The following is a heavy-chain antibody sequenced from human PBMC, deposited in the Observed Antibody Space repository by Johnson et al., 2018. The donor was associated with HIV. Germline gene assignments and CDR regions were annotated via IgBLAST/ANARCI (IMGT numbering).Heavy chain of an antibody. Sequence: VQLVESGGSVVRPGGSLRLSCAASGFTFDDYGMSWVRQAPGKGLEWVSGINWNGGNTHYAASVKGRFTISRDNSKNSLYLQMNSLRAEDTAVYYCASPERPTGTQEEAFDIWGQGTMVIVSS. V-gene: IGHV3-20*04. CDR1: GFTFDDYG. J-gene: IGHJ3*02. CDR2: INWNGGNT. D-gene: IGHD1-1*01. CDR3: ASPERPTGTQEEAFDI.